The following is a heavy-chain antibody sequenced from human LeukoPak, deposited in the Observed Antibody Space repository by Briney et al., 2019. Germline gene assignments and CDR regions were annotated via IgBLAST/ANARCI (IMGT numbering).Heavy chain of an antibody. CDR2: ISYDGSNK. D-gene: IGHD3-22*01. J-gene: IGHJ4*02. CDR1: GFTFSSYG. V-gene: IGHV3-30*18. Sequence: PGGSLRLSCAASGFTFSSYGMHWVRQAPGKGLEWVAVISYDGSNKYYADSVKGRFTISRDNSNNTLYLQMNSLRAEDTAVYYCAKDHYDSSGYPDYWGQGTLVTVSS. CDR3: AKDHYDSSGYPDY.